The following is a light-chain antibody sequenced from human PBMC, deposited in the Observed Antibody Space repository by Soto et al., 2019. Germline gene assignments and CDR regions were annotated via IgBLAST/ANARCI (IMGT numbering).Light chain of an antibody. CDR1: SSDVGVYNY. CDR2: EVS. Sequence: QSALTQPASGSGAPGQSITISCTGTSSDVGVYNYVSWYQQHPGKAPKLMIYEVSNRPSGVSNRFSGSKSGNTASLTISGLQAEDEADYYCSSYTSSSTLKVFGGGTKLTVL. V-gene: IGLV2-14*01. CDR3: SSYTSSSTLKV. J-gene: IGLJ2*01.